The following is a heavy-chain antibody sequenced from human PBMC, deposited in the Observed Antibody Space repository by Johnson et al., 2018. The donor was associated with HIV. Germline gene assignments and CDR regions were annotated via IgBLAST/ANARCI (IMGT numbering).Heavy chain of an antibody. Sequence: QVQLVESGGGVVQPGGSLRLSCAASGFTFSSYGMHWVRQAPGKGLEWVAVISYDGSIKYYGDSVKGRFTISRDNSKNTLYLQMNSLRVEDTAVYYCARDALLRFLEWFIWGQGTMVTVSS. J-gene: IGHJ3*02. D-gene: IGHD3-3*01. CDR3: ARDALLRFLEWFI. CDR2: ISYDGSIK. CDR1: GFTFSSYG. V-gene: IGHV3-30*19.